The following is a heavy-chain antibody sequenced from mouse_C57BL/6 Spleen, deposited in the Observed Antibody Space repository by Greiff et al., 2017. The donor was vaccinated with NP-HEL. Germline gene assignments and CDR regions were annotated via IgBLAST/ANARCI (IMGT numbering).Heavy chain of an antibody. Sequence: QVQLQQSGPELVKPGASVKISCKASGYAFSSSWMNWVKQRPGKGLEWIGRIYPGDGDTNYNGKFKGKATLTADKSSSTAYMQLSSLTSEDSAVYFCARSLGWPFDDWGQGTTLTVSS. CDR2: IYPGDGDT. V-gene: IGHV1-82*01. CDR1: GYAFSSSW. J-gene: IGHJ2*01. D-gene: IGHD4-1*01. CDR3: ARSLGWPFDD.